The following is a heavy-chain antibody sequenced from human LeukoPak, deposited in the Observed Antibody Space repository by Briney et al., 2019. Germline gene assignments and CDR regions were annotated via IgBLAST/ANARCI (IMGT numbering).Heavy chain of an antibody. Sequence: RGSLRLSCAASGFTFSSYAMSWVRQAPGKGLEWVSAISGSGGSTYYADSVKGRFTISRDNSKNTLYLQMNSLRAEDTAVYYCAKEQDNQLLLSHFDYWGQGILVTVSS. J-gene: IGHJ4*02. D-gene: IGHD2-2*01. CDR1: GFTFSSYA. CDR2: ISGSGGST. V-gene: IGHV3-23*01. CDR3: AKEQDNQLLLSHFDY.